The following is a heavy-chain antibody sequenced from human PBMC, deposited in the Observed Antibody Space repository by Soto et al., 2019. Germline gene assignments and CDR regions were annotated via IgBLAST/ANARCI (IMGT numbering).Heavy chain of an antibody. CDR1: GSSISSGGYS. Sequence: TLDLTCAVLGSSISSGGYSWSWIWQPPGKGLEWIGYIYHSGSTYYNPSLKSRVTISVDRSKNQFSLKLSSVTAADTAVYHCARVPDRWGQGTLVTVS. V-gene: IGHV4-30-2*01. J-gene: IGHJ5*02. D-gene: IGHD2-2*01. CDR3: ARVPDR. CDR2: IYHSGST.